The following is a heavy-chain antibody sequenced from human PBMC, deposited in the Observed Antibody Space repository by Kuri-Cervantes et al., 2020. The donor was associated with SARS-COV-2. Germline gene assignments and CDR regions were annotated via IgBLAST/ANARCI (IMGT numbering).Heavy chain of an antibody. Sequence: GGSLRLSFAASGFTFSYYGMHWVRQAPGKGLEWVGFVRRDGSNYYYADSVRGRFTISRDNSKNSLYLEMNSLRAEDTAVYYCAGGIAATNAFDIWGQGTMVTVSS. V-gene: IGHV3-30*02. CDR2: VRRDGSNY. J-gene: IGHJ3*02. CDR1: GFTFSYYG. D-gene: IGHD6-13*01. CDR3: AGGIAATNAFDI.